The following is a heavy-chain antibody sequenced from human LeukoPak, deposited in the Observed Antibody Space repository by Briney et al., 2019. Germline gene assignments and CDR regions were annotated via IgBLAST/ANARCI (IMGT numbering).Heavy chain of an antibody. CDR3: ARSSVGARRRIDY. D-gene: IGHD1-26*01. CDR1: GYTFTSYD. CDR2: MNPNSGNT. V-gene: IGHV1-8*01. Sequence: ASVKVSCKASGYTFTSYDINWVRQATGQGLEWMGWMNPNSGNTGYAQKFQGRVTMTRSTSISTAYMELNSLTPENTAVYYCARSSVGARRRIDYWGQGSLVTVSS. J-gene: IGHJ4*02.